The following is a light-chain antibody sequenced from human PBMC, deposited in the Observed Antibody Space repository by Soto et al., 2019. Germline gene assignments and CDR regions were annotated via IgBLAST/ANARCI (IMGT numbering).Light chain of an antibody. J-gene: IGLJ2*01. CDR2: YDS. CDR1: NIGSKS. Sequence: SYELTQPPSVSVAPGKTARITCGGNNIGSKSVHWYQQKPGQAPVLVIYYDSDRPSGIPARFSGSNSRNTGNLTISRVEAGDEADYYCQVWDSSSGPVVFGGGTKLTVL. CDR3: QVWDSSSGPVV. V-gene: IGLV3-21*04.